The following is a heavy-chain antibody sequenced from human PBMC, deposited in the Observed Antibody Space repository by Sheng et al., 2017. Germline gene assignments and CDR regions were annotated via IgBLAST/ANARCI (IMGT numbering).Heavy chain of an antibody. CDR2: INHSGST. CDR1: GGSFSGYY. D-gene: IGHD1-26*01. V-gene: IGHV4-34*01. CDR3: ARGAFHVDGGSYYGGGPSGIYFDY. Sequence: QVQLQQWGAGLLKPSETLSLTCAVYGGSFSGYYWSWIRQPPGKGLEWIGEINHSGSTNYNPSLKSRVTISVDTSKNQFSLKLSSVTAADTAVYYCARGAFHVDGGSYYGGGPSGIYFDYWGQGTLVTVSS. J-gene: IGHJ4*02.